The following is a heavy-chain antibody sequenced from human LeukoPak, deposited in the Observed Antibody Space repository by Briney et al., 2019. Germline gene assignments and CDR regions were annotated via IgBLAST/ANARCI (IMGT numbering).Heavy chain of an antibody. CDR1: GGSISSSSYS. V-gene: IGHV4-39*01. D-gene: IGHD6-13*01. Sequence: SETLSLTCTVSGGSISSSSYSWGWIRQPPGKGLEWIGSIYYSGSTYYNPSLKSRVTISVDTSKNQFSLKLSSVTAADTAVYYCARTGIAAAGPTDYWGQGTLVTVSS. J-gene: IGHJ4*02. CDR2: IYYSGST. CDR3: ARTGIAAAGPTDY.